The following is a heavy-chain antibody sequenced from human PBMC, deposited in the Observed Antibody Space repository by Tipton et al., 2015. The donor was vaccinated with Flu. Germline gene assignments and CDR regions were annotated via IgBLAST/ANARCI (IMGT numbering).Heavy chain of an antibody. CDR3: ARGYPYGDYDWFDP. D-gene: IGHD4-17*01. CDR1: GGSISSSSYY. J-gene: IGHJ5*02. V-gene: IGHV4-39*07. CDR2: IYYSGST. Sequence: TLSLTCTVSGGSISSSSYYWGWIRQPPGKGLEWTGSIYYSGSTYYNPSLKSRVTISVDTSKNQFSLKLSSVTAADTAVYYCARGYPYGDYDWFDPCGQGTLVTVSS.